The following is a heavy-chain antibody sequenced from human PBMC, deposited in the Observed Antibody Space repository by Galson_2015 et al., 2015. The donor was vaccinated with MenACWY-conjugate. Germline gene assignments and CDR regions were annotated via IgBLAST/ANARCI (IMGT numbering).Heavy chain of an antibody. D-gene: IGHD3-16*02. CDR3: ARDKNDYVWGSYRYVDY. J-gene: IGHJ4*02. V-gene: IGHV3-21*01. CDR1: GFTFSSYS. CDR2: ISSSSSYI. Sequence: SCAASGFTFSSYSMNWVRQAPGKGLEWVSSISSSSSYIYYADSVKGRFTISRDNAKNSLYLQMNSLRAEDTAVYYCARDKNDYVWGSYRYVDYWGQGTLVTVSS.